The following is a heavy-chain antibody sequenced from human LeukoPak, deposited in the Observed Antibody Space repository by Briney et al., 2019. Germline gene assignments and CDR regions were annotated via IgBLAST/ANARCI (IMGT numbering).Heavy chain of an antibody. CDR3: ARDNYYDSSGYYYVRDAFDI. D-gene: IGHD3-22*01. CDR2: IYYSGST. CDR1: GGSISNYY. Sequence: PSETLSLTCTVSGGSISNYYWDWIRQPPGKGLEWIGYIYYSGSTNYNPSLKSRVTISVDTSKSQFSLKLSSVTAADTAVYYCARDNYYDSSGYYYVRDAFDIWGQGTMVTVSS. J-gene: IGHJ3*02. V-gene: IGHV4-59*01.